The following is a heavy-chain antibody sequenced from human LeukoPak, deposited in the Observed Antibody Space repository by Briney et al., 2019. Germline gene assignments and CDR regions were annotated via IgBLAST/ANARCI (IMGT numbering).Heavy chain of an antibody. Sequence: PSQTLSLTCTVSGGSISSGSYYWSWIRQPAGKGLEWIGRIYTSGSTSYNPSLKSRVTISVDTSKNQFSLKLSSVTAADTAVYYCASIDTAMVDNYYYGMDVWGQGTTVTVSS. D-gene: IGHD5-18*01. J-gene: IGHJ6*02. CDR3: ASIDTAMVDNYYYGMDV. CDR1: GGSISSGSYY. CDR2: IYTSGST. V-gene: IGHV4-61*02.